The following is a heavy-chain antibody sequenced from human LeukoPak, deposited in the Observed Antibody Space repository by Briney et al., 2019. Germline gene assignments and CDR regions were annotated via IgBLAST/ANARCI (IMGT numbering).Heavy chain of an antibody. V-gene: IGHV3-23*01. D-gene: IGHD3-22*01. CDR2: ISGSGGST. Sequence: GGSLRLSCAASGFTFSSYAMSWVRQAPGKGLEWVSAISGSGGSTYYADSVKGRFTISRDDSKNTLYLQMNSLRAEDTAVYYWAKGITFDSGYYGAPIDYWGQGTLVTVSS. J-gene: IGHJ4*02. CDR1: GFTFSSYA. CDR3: AKGITFDSGYYGAPIDY.